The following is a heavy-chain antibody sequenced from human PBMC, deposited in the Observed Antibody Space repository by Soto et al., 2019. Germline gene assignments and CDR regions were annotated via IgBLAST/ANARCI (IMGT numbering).Heavy chain of an antibody. D-gene: IGHD1-26*01. CDR3: TVWGCGNDCLAA. J-gene: IGHJ4*02. CDR1: GFTFSDHY. V-gene: IGHV3-72*01. Sequence: EVQLVESGGGLVQPGGSLRLSCAASGFTFSDHYMDWVRQAPGKGLEWVGRSKNKADIYTTEYAASVKGRLTISRDGSNNSLFLQRNSLTTEDKAVYYCTVWGCGNDCLAAWGQGILVTVSS. CDR2: SKNKADIYTT.